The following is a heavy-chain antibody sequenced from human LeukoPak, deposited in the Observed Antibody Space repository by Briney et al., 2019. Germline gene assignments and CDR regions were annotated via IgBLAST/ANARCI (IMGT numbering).Heavy chain of an antibody. D-gene: IGHD6-19*01. CDR1: GFTFNRNA. Sequence: GGSLRLSCAASGFTFNRNAISWVRQAPGKGLEWVSTIGGSGDKTFYADSVKGRFTISRDNSKNMVHLQMNSLTGEDTALYYCVRRGDASSGWGDHNFWGQGALVTVSS. V-gene: IGHV3-23*01. J-gene: IGHJ4*02. CDR3: VRRGDASSGWGDHNF. CDR2: IGGSGDKT.